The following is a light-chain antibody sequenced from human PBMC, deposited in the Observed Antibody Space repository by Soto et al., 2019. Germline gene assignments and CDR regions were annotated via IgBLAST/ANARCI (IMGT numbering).Light chain of an antibody. V-gene: IGKV1-39*01. Sequence: IEMTHSPGARSVSAGEGDTISCRAGQIIGTNLNWYQQRPGKAPKLLIFGASNLQSGVPSRFSGSGSGTDFTLTISSLQPEDVATYYCQKYDSAPLTFGGGTKVDIK. CDR2: GAS. J-gene: IGKJ4*01. CDR1: QIIGTN. CDR3: QKYDSAPLT.